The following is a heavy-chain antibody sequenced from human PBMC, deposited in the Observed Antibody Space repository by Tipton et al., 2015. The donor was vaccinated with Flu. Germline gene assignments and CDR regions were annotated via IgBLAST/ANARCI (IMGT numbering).Heavy chain of an antibody. CDR2: IYDSGST. Sequence: TLSLTCTVSGGSISSGGYYWSWIRQHPGKGLEWIGYIYDSGSTYYNPSLKSRVTISVDTSKNQFSLKLSSVTAADTAAYYCAREKLPSTYYDTSGYVDYWGQGTLVTVSS. J-gene: IGHJ4*02. D-gene: IGHD3-22*01. V-gene: IGHV4-31*03. CDR3: AREKLPSTYYDTSGYVDY. CDR1: GGSISSGGYY.